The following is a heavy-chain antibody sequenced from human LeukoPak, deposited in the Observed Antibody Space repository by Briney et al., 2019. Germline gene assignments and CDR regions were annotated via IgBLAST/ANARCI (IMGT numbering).Heavy chain of an antibody. CDR2: IWYGGSNK. CDR3: AREGPAHYYDSSGLFDY. V-gene: IGHV3-33*08. J-gene: IGHJ4*02. Sequence: QPGRSLRLSCAASGFTFSSYGMHWVRQAPGKGLEWVAVIWYGGSNKYYADSVKGRFTISRDNSNNTLYLQMNSLRAEDTAVYYCAREGPAHYYDSSGLFDYWGQGTLVTVSS. CDR1: GFTFSSYG. D-gene: IGHD3-22*01.